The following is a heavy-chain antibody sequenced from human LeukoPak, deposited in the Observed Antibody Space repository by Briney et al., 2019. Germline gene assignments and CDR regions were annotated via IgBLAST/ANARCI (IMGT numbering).Heavy chain of an antibody. V-gene: IGHV1-24*01. CDR1: GYTLTELS. CDR3: ATVREMATITGDAFDI. D-gene: IGHD5-24*01. Sequence: ASGKVSCKVSGYTLTELSMHWVRQAPGKGLEWMGGFDPEDGETIYAQKFQGRVTMTEDTSTDTAYMELSSLRSEDTAVYYCATVREMATITGDAFDIWGQGTMVTVSS. CDR2: FDPEDGET. J-gene: IGHJ3*02.